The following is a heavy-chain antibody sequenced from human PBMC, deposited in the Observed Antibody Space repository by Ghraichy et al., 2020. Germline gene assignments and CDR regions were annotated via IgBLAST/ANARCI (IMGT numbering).Heavy chain of an antibody. CDR1: GLPVESNY. Sequence: GSLRLSCAASGLPVESNYLTWVRQAPGKGLEWVSTLYSRGAPYYSGSVEGRFTISRDKSANTVYLKMNRLRVEDTAIYFFARDSPPLKPAAVPRYLFYGLDGWGQGTAVIV. D-gene: IGHD1-26*01. V-gene: IGHV3-66*01. CDR2: LYSRGAP. J-gene: IGHJ6*02. CDR3: ARDSPPLKPAAVPRYLFYGLDG.